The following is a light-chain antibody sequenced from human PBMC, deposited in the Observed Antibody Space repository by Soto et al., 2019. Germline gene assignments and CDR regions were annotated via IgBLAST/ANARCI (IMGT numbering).Light chain of an antibody. CDR1: QSIKSW. Sequence: DIQMTQSPSTLSAYVGDRVTITCRASQSIKSWLAWYQQKPGNAPKLLIFQASSLQSGVPSRFSGSGSGTEFTLTISSLQPDEFATYYCQQYDSYSLTFGQGTKVEFK. V-gene: IGKV1-5*03. J-gene: IGKJ1*01. CDR3: QQYDSYSLT. CDR2: QAS.